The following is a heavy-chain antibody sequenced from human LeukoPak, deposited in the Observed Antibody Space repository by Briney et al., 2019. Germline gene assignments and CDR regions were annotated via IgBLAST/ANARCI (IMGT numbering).Heavy chain of an antibody. V-gene: IGHV3-23*01. Sequence: HPGASLRLSCAASGFTFSSYAMSWVRQAPGNGLEWVSAISGSGGSTYYADSVKGRFTISRDNSKNTLYLQMNSLRAEDTAVYYCAKAEGYCSSTSCYFNWFDPWGQGTLVTVSS. D-gene: IGHD2-2*01. CDR1: GFTFSSYA. CDR3: AKAEGYCSSTSCYFNWFDP. J-gene: IGHJ5*02. CDR2: ISGSGGST.